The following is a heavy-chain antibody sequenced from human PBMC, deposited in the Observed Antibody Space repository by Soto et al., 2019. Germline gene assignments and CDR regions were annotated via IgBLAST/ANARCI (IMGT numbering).Heavy chain of an antibody. J-gene: IGHJ3*02. CDR3: ARSNYDFWSGGSLDI. V-gene: IGHV3-23*01. CDR1: GLPHSRFA. CDR2: IYGSGGGI. Sequence: GGSQRLSCTASGLPHSRFAMLWVRQPPGKGLECVSGIYGSGGGIEYADSVKGRFTISRDNAKNSLYLQMNSLRAEDTAIYYCARSNYDFWSGGSLDIWGQGTMVTVSS. D-gene: IGHD3-3*01.